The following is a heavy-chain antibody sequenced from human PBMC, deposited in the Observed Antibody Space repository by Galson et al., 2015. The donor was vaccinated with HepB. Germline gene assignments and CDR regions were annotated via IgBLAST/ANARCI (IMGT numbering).Heavy chain of an antibody. CDR3: ARDRGVTEGGTDAFDI. CDR1: GYTFSNYG. D-gene: IGHD1-26*01. V-gene: IGHV1-3*01. Sequence: SVKVSCKASGYTFSNYGMHWVRQAPGQRPEWMGWINAGNGNKKYSQKFQGRVTITRDTSATTAYMELSSLRFEDMAVYYCARDRGVTEGGTDAFDIWGRGTLVTVSS. CDR2: INAGNGNK. J-gene: IGHJ3*02.